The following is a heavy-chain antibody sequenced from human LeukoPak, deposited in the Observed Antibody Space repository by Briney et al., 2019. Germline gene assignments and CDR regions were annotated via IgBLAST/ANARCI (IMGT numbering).Heavy chain of an antibody. CDR2: INHSGST. D-gene: IGHD2-15*01. V-gene: IGHV4-34*01. J-gene: IGHJ4*02. CDR3: AREGQFRLLYYFDY. Sequence: SETLSLTCIVSGGSMSTYYWRWIRQPPGKGLEWLGEINHSGSTNYNPSLKSRVTISVDTSKNQFSLKLSSVTAADTAVYYCAREGQFRLLYYFDYWGQGTLVTVSS. CDR1: GGSMSTYY.